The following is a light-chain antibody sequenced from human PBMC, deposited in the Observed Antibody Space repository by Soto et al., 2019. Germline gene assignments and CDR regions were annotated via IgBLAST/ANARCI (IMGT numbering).Light chain of an antibody. CDR2: DVS. V-gene: IGLV2-14*01. CDR1: SGDIGGYNY. CDR3: CSYPRSGTLS. J-gene: IGLJ1*01. Sequence: QSVLTQPASVSGSPGQSITISCVGTSGDIGGYNYVSWYQQHPGKVPKVIIYDVSNRPTGASYRFSGTKSGNTASLTVSGFQAEDEADYYCCSYPRSGTLSFGTGTKVTV.